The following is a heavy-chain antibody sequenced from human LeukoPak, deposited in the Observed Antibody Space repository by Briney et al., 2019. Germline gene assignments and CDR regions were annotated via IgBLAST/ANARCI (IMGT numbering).Heavy chain of an antibody. D-gene: IGHD4-23*01. CDR1: GFTFSTYW. CDR3: ARDLDYGGRSNFDH. V-gene: IGHV3-74*03. Sequence: GGSLRLACAASGFTFSTYWMHWVRQAPGKGLVWVSRIKSDGSSIMYADSVRGRFTISRDNAKNTLYLQMNSLRAEDTAVYYCARDLDYGGRSNFDHWGQGTLVTVSS. J-gene: IGHJ4*02. CDR2: IKSDGSSI.